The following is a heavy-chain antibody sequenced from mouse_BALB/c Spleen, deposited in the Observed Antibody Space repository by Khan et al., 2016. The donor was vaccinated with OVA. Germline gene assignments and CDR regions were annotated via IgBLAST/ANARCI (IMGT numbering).Heavy chain of an antibody. CDR3: ARALYYSYGYALDC. Sequence: VQLKESGPGLVKPSQSLSLTCTFTGYSIPSDYAWNWIRQFPGNKLEWMGYISSTGGTSYNPSLKSRISITRDTSKNQFFLQLKSVTTEDTATYYCARALYYSYGYALDCWGRGTSVTVAS. J-gene: IGHJ4*01. CDR2: ISSTGGT. D-gene: IGHD2-14*01. CDR1: GYSIPSDYA. V-gene: IGHV3-2*02.